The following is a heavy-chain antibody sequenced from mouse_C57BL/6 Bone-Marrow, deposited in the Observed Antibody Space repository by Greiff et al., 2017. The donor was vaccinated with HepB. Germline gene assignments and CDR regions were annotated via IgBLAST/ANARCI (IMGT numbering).Heavy chain of an antibody. Sequence: VQLQQSGAELARPGASVQLSCKASGYTFTSYGISWVKQRTGQGLEWIGEIYPRSGNTYYNEKFKGKATLTADKSSSTAYMELRSLTSEDSAVYFCARDYGSSYRFAYWGQGTLVTVSA. V-gene: IGHV1-81*01. CDR3: ARDYGSSYRFAY. CDR2: IYPRSGNT. J-gene: IGHJ3*01. D-gene: IGHD1-1*01. CDR1: GYTFTSYG.